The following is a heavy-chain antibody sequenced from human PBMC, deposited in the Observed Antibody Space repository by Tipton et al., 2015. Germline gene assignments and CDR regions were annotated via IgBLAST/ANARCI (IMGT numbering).Heavy chain of an antibody. J-gene: IGHJ4*02. CDR3: ARSGTTVLDS. CDR2: IYYSGSA. D-gene: IGHD1-7*01. V-gene: IGHV4-31*03. CDR1: GDSIVSLGYY. Sequence: TLSLTCSVSGDSIVSLGYYWSWVRQFPGKGLEWIGYIYYSGSAHYHPSLKSRLTMSVDTSANQFSLKLKSMTAADTALYFCARSGTTVLDSWGQGTLVTVSS.